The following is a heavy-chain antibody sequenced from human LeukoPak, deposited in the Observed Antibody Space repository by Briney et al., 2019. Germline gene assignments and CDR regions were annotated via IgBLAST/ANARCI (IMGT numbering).Heavy chain of an antibody. D-gene: IGHD5-18*01. Sequence: ASVKVSCKASGYTFSNYGISWVRQAPGQGLEWMGRVSPYNGKTDFARKFQGRVTMTTDTSTTTAYMELRSLRSDDTAVYYCAKGGAYSLFDYWGQGTLVTVSS. J-gene: IGHJ4*02. CDR1: GYTFSNYG. CDR2: VSPYNGKT. CDR3: AKGGAYSLFDY. V-gene: IGHV1-18*01.